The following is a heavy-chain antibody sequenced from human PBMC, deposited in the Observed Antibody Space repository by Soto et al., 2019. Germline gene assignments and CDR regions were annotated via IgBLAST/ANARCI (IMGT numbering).Heavy chain of an antibody. CDR2: ISASGGST. V-gene: IGHV3-23*01. Sequence: GGSLRLSCAASGFTFSTYAMTWVRQAPGKGLEWVSAISASGGSTYYADSVKGRFTISRDNSKNTLYLQMNSLRVEDTAVYYCALLEFPYSYGYRFDFWGKGTLVPVAS. D-gene: IGHD5-18*01. CDR1: GFTFSTYA. J-gene: IGHJ5*01. CDR3: ALLEFPYSYGYRFDF.